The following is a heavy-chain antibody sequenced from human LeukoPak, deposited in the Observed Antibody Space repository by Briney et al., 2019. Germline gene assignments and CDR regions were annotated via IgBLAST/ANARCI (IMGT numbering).Heavy chain of an antibody. CDR1: GFSLSTSGVG. CDR3: AHRQYTDYGDYVAFDY. D-gene: IGHD4-17*01. CDR2: IYWDDDK. Sequence: SGPTLVNPTQTLTLTCTFSGFSLSTSGVGVGWIRQPPGKALERLALIYWDDDKRYSPSLKSRLTITKDTSKNQVVLTMTNMDPVDTATYYCAHRQYTDYGDYVAFDYWGQGTLVTVSS. V-gene: IGHV2-5*02. J-gene: IGHJ4*02.